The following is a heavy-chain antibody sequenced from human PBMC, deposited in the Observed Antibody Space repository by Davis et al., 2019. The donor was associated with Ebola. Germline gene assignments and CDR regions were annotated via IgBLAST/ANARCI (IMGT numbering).Heavy chain of an antibody. CDR2: ISGSGGRT. D-gene: IGHD3-3*01. J-gene: IGHJ6*04. Sequence: GESLKISCTDSVITFSSYAMTWVRQAPGKGLEWVSAISGSGGRTYYADSVKGRFTISRDNSKITLYLQMNSLRAEDTAVYYCAKSGLSFGVVKYHYGMDVWGKGTTVTVSS. CDR3: AKSGLSFGVVKYHYGMDV. V-gene: IGHV3-23*01. CDR1: VITFSSYA.